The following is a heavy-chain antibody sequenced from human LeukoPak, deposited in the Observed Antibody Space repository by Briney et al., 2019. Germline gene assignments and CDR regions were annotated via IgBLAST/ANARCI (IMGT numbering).Heavy chain of an antibody. V-gene: IGHV4-59*08. J-gene: IGHJ3*02. D-gene: IGHD7-27*01. Sequence: SETLSLTRTVSGGSISSYYWSWIRQPPGKGLEWIGYIYYSGSTNYNPSLKSRVTISVDTSKNQFSLKLSSVTAADTAVYYCARLKNWGGDAFDIWGQGTMVTVSS. CDR3: ARLKNWGGDAFDI. CDR2: IYYSGST. CDR1: GGSISSYY.